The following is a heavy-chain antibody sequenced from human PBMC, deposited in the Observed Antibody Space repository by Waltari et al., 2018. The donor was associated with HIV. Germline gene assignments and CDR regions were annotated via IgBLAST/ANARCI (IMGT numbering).Heavy chain of an antibody. V-gene: IGHV4-38-2*02. CDR3: ARGSPAAVAGSYFDY. CDR1: GYSISSGYY. CDR2: IYHSGST. D-gene: IGHD6-19*01. J-gene: IGHJ4*02. Sequence: QVQLQESGPGLVKPSETLSLTCTVSGYSISSGYYWGWIRQPPGKGLGWIGSIYHSGSTYYNPSLKSRVTISVDTSKNQFSLKLSSVTAADTAVYYCARGSPAAVAGSYFDYWGQGTLVTVSS.